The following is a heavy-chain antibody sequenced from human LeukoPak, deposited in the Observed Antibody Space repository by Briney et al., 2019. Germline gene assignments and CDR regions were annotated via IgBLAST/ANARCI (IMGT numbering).Heavy chain of an antibody. D-gene: IGHD6-13*01. V-gene: IGHV3-66*02. CDR1: GLNLSTNY. Sequence: PGGCLRLSCAASGLNLSTNYMTWVRQAPGKGLEWVSLIYGGGAAYYPESARGRFIISRDNSKNTLFLQMNSLRAEDTAVYYCVSSSGQQLIPYDYWGQGTHVAVSS. CDR2: IYGGGAA. CDR3: VSSSGQQLIPYDY. J-gene: IGHJ4*02.